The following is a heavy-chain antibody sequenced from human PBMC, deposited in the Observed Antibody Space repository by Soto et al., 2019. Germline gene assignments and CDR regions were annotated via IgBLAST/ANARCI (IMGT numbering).Heavy chain of an antibody. D-gene: IGHD5-18*01. CDR2: ISGSGVST. CDR1: GFTFSSYA. Sequence: PGGSLRLSCAASGFTFSSYAMSWVRQAPGKGLEWVSAISGSGVSTYYADSVKGRFTISRDNSKNTLYLQMNSLRAEDTAVYYCTRELYTYGPTNWFDPWGQGTLVTVSS. V-gene: IGHV3-23*01. CDR3: TRELYTYGPTNWFDP. J-gene: IGHJ5*02.